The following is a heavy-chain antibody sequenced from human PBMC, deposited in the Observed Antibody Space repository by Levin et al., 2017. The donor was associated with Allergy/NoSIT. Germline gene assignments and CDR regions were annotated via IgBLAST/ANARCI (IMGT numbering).Heavy chain of an antibody. Sequence: HPGGSLRLSCAASGFTFSSYAMSWVRQAPGKGLEWVSGISTSGDTTYYADSVKGRFTISRGNSKNTVYLQINSLRAEDTAVYYCAKGTTGARSYFDCWGQGTLVTVSS. V-gene: IGHV3-23*01. CDR1: GFTFSSYA. CDR3: AKGTTGARSYFDC. CDR2: ISTSGDTT. D-gene: IGHD1-1*01. J-gene: IGHJ4*02.